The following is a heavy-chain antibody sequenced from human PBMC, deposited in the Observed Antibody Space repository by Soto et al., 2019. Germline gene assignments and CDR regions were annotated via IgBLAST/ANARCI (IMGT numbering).Heavy chain of an antibody. J-gene: IGHJ3*01. V-gene: IGHV4-4*02. CDR1: GGSISSSNW. Sequence: QVQLQESGPGLVKPSGTLSLTCAVSGGSISSSNWWTWVRQPPGKGPEWIGEISHSGNSNYNPSRKVRVTISVDKSKNQFALKLSSVTAADTAVYYCARPAGTTVVTPGTFDFWGQGTMVTVSS. CDR3: ARPAGTTVVTPGTFDF. CDR2: ISHSGNS. D-gene: IGHD4-4*01.